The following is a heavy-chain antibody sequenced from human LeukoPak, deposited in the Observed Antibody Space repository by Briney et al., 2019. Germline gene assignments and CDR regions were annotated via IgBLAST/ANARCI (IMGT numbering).Heavy chain of an antibody. Sequence: SETLSLTCTVSGGSISSYHCSWIRQPPAKELEGIGYIYYSGSTNYNPSLNTRDTTSVDTSKHQFRLKLSSVTAGDTAVYYCARARELYYFDYWGQGTLVTVSS. CDR2: IYYSGST. D-gene: IGHD1-7*01. CDR3: ARARELYYFDY. CDR1: GGSISSYH. J-gene: IGHJ4*02. V-gene: IGHV4-59*08.